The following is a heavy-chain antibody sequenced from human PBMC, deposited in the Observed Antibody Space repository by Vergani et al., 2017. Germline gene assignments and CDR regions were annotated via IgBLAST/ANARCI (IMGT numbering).Heavy chain of an antibody. CDR3: ARGQWLPTLSFDY. V-gene: IGHV1-2*02. J-gene: IGHJ4*02. Sequence: QVQLVQSGAEVKKPGASVKVSCKASGYTFTGYYMHWVRQAPGQGLEWMGWINPNSGGTNYAQQFQGRVTMTRDTSISPAYMELSRLRSDDTAVYYRARGQWLPTLSFDYWGQGTLVTVSS. CDR2: INPNSGGT. D-gene: IGHD6-19*01. CDR1: GYTFTGYY.